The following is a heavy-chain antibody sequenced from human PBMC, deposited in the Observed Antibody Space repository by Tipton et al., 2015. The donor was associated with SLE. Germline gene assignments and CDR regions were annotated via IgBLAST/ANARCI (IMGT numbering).Heavy chain of an antibody. J-gene: IGHJ4*02. CDR2: IYYRGCT. CDR1: GGSVIGYY. Sequence: TLSLTCVVNGGSVIGYYWSWIRQPPGKGLEWIAYIYYRGCTNYNPSLQSRVSISVDTSKNQFSLRLTSVTAADTAIYYCARLSYYVSTCYFGYLVQGSRVTVSS. D-gene: IGHD3-22*01. V-gene: IGHV4-59*08. CDR3: ARLSYYVSTCYFGY.